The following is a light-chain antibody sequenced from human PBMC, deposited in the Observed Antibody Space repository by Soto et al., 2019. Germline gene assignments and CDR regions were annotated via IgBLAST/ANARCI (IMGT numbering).Light chain of an antibody. CDR1: SSNIGSTY. Sequence: QSVLTQPPSASGTPGQSVTISCSGSSSNIGSTYVYWYQQVPGTAPKLLIYRNNLRPSGVPDRFSGSKSGTSASLAISGLRSEDEADYYCAVWDDSLSGLYVFGSGTRSPS. J-gene: IGLJ1*01. CDR3: AVWDDSLSGLYV. V-gene: IGLV1-47*01. CDR2: RNN.